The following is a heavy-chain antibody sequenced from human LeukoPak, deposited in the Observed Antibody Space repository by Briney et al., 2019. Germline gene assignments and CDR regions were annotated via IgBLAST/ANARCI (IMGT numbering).Heavy chain of an antibody. D-gene: IGHD6-13*01. Sequence: WASVKVSCKASGYTFTSYYMHWVRQAPGQGLEWMGIINPSGGSTSYAQKFQGRVTMTRDMSTSTVYMELSSLRSEDTAVYYCARDKAAAGPNNWFDPWGQGTLVTVSS. J-gene: IGHJ5*02. CDR3: ARDKAAAGPNNWFDP. V-gene: IGHV1-46*01. CDR2: INPSGGST. CDR1: GYTFTSYY.